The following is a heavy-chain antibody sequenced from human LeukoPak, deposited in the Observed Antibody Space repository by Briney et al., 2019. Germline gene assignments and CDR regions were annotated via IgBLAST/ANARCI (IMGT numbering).Heavy chain of an antibody. D-gene: IGHD6-13*01. J-gene: IGHJ5*02. CDR2: IYYSGTT. CDR1: GGSISSSSNY. Sequence: PSETLSLTCTVSGGSISSSSNYWGWIRQPPGKGLEWIGSIYYSGTTSYNSSLKSRVTISVDTSKNHFSLKLSSVTAADTAVYYCARDPAAGKHNWFDPWGQGTLVTVSS. CDR3: ARDPAAGKHNWFDP. V-gene: IGHV4-39*07.